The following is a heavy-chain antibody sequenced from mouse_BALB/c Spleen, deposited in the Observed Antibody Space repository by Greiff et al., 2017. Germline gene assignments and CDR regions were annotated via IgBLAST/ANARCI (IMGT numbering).Heavy chain of an antibody. D-gene: IGHD4-1*01. CDR3: ARDMKTGTLYAMDY. Sequence: EVKLVESGGGLVQPGGSLRLSCATSGFTFTDYYMSWVRQPPGKALEWLGFIRNKANGYTTEYSASVKGRFTISRDNSQSILYLQMNTLRAEDSATYYCARDMKTGTLYAMDYWGQGTSVTVSS. CDR2: IRNKANGYTT. CDR1: GFTFTDYY. V-gene: IGHV7-3*02. J-gene: IGHJ4*01.